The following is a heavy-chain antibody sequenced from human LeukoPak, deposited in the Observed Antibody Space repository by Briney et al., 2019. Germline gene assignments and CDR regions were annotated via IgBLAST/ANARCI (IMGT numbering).Heavy chain of an antibody. Sequence: GGSLRLSCAASGFTFSSYSMNWVRQAPGKGLEWVSSISSSSSYIYYADSVKGRFTISRDNAKNSLYLQMNSPRAEDTAVYYCARQNPGYFDWLPSYNWFDPWGQGTLVTVSS. J-gene: IGHJ5*02. CDR3: ARQNPGYFDWLPSYNWFDP. V-gene: IGHV3-21*01. D-gene: IGHD3-9*01. CDR2: ISSSSSYI. CDR1: GFTFSSYS.